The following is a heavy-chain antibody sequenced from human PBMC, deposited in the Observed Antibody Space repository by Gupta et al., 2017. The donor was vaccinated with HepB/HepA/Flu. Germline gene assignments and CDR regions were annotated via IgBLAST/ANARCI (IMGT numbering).Heavy chain of an antibody. CDR3: AKDSRITIFGVVIIPIYYYYYMDV. D-gene: IGHD3-3*01. CDR1: GFTFSSYG. CDR2: ISYDGSNK. Sequence: QVQLVESGGGVVQPGRSLRLSCAASGFTFSSYGMHWVRQAPGKGLEWVAVISYDGSNKYYADSVKGRFTISRDNSKNTLYLQMNSLRAEDTAVYYCAKDSRITIFGVVIIPIYYYYYMDVWGKGTTVTVSS. V-gene: IGHV3-30*18. J-gene: IGHJ6*03.